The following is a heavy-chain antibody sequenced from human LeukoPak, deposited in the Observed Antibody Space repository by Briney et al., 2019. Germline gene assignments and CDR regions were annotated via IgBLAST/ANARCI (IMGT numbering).Heavy chain of an antibody. CDR3: ARERYYYGSGSYFDY. CDR1: GGSFSSYY. J-gene: IGHJ4*02. Sequence: SETLSLTCAVYGGSFSSYYWSWIRQPPGKGLEWIGEINHSGSTNYNPSLKSRVTISVDTSKNQFSLKLSSVTAADTAVYYCARERYYYGSGSYFDYWGQGTLVTVSS. V-gene: IGHV4-34*01. D-gene: IGHD3-10*01. CDR2: INHSGST.